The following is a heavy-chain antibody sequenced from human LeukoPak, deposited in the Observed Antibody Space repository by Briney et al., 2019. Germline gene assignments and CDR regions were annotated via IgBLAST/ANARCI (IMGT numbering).Heavy chain of an antibody. J-gene: IGHJ4*02. CDR3: AREEPRNYYDSSGYYSFFDY. V-gene: IGHV3-9*01. CDR2: ISWNSGSI. CDR1: GFTFDDYA. D-gene: IGHD3-22*01. Sequence: GGSLRLSCAASGFTFDDYAMHWVRQAPGKGLEWVSGISWNSGSIGYADSVKGRFTISRDNAKNSLYLRMNSLRAEDTALYYCAREEPRNYYDSSGYYSFFDYWGQGTLVTVSS.